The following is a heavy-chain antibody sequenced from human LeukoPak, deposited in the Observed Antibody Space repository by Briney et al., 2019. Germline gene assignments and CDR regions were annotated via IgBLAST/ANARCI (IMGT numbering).Heavy chain of an antibody. Sequence: ASVKVSCKASGYTFTSYGISWVRQAPGQGLEWMGWISAYNGNTNYAQKLQGRVTMTTDTSTSTAYMELRSLRSDDTAVYYCATVSKSGSCGAFDIWGQGTMVTVSS. D-gene: IGHD1-26*01. CDR1: GYTFTSYG. CDR2: ISAYNGNT. V-gene: IGHV1-18*01. CDR3: ATVSKSGSCGAFDI. J-gene: IGHJ3*02.